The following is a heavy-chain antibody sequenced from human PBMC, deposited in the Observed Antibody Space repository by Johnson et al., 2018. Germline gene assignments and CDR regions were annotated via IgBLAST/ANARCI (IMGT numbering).Heavy chain of an antibody. CDR3: AGGGPHHDD. D-gene: IGHD2-15*01. CDR2: IDKSGNT. CDR1: GGSISSYD. J-gene: IGHJ4*02. Sequence: QVQLVQSGPGLVKPSETLSLTCSVSGGSISSYDWSWIRQPPGKGLEWIGYIDKSGNTDYDPSLKSRVTISVDTSKNQFSLKLTSVTAADTAGYYGAGGGPHHDDWGQGTLVTVSS. V-gene: IGHV4-59*01.